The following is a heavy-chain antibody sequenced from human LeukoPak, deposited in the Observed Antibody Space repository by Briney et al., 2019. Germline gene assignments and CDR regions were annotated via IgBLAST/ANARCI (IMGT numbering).Heavy chain of an antibody. CDR2: INPSGGST. J-gene: IGHJ4*02. Sequence: ASVKVSCKASGYTFTSYYMHWVRQAPGQGLEWMGIINPSGGSTSYAQKFQGRVTMTRDTSISTAYMELSRLRSDDTAVYYCASVDYYGSGRRYGFDYWGQGTLVTVSS. CDR3: ASVDYYGSGRRYGFDY. V-gene: IGHV1-46*01. D-gene: IGHD3-10*01. CDR1: GYTFTSYY.